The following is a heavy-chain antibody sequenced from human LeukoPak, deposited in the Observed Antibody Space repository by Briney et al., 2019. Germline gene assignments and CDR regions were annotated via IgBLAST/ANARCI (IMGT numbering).Heavy chain of an antibody. V-gene: IGHV3-23*01. J-gene: IGHJ4*02. D-gene: IGHD3-22*01. Sequence: PGGSLRLSCAASGSTFSSYAMSWVRQAPGKGLEWVSAISGSGGSTYYADSVKGRFTISRDNSKNTLYLQMNSLRAEDTAVYYCAKAFYYYDSSGYYFSFDYWGQGTLVTVSS. CDR1: GSTFSSYA. CDR3: AKAFYYYDSSGYYFSFDY. CDR2: ISGSGGST.